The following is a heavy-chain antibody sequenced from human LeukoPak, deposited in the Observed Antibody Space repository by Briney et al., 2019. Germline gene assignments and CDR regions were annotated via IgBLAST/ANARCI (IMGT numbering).Heavy chain of an antibody. V-gene: IGHV3-48*01. CDR3: VRRQVGAHPFES. D-gene: IGHD1-26*01. Sequence: GGTLRLSCEASGFIFSSYNMNWIRQAPGYCLEWVSYITTRSDTIYYADSVKGRFTISRDNAKNSLYLQMHSLRVEDTAVYYCVRRQVGAHPFESRGQGTLVTVSS. CDR2: ITTRSDTI. J-gene: IGHJ4*02. CDR1: GFIFSSYN.